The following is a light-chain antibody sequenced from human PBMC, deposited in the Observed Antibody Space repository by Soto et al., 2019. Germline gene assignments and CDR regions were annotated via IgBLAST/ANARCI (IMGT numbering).Light chain of an antibody. CDR2: EVS. Sequence: QSVLTQPPSVSGTPGQRVTISCSGSFSNIGSSSVNWYQQFPGTAPKLMIYEVSNRPSGVSNRFSGSKSGNTASLTISGLQAEDEADYYCSSYTTSTTRIIFGGGTKVTVL. CDR1: FSNIGSSS. V-gene: IGLV2-14*01. CDR3: SSYTTSTTRII. J-gene: IGLJ2*01.